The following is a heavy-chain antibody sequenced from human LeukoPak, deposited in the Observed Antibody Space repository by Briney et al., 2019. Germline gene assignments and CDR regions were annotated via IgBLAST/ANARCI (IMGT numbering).Heavy chain of an antibody. V-gene: IGHV1-8*01. CDR3: ARGLGDYNTDWFPVSGY. J-gene: IGHJ4*02. CDR2: MNPGSGDT. D-gene: IGHD3-9*01. Sequence: PRASVKVSCKASGYTFTTHDLTWVRQAPGQGLEWMGWMNPGSGDTAYAQKFQGRLTMTRDTSMSTAYMELNSLGSEDTAIYYCARGLGDYNTDWFPVSGYWGQGTPVTVSS. CDR1: GYTFTTHD.